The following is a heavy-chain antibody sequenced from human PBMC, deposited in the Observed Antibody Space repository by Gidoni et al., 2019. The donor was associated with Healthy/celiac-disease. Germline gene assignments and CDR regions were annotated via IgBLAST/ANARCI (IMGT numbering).Heavy chain of an antibody. CDR3: AKDQPPMIVVGASNWFDP. V-gene: IGHV3-23*04. J-gene: IGHJ5*02. CDR2: ISGSGGST. Sequence: EVQLVESGGGLVQPGGSLRLSCAASGFTFSSYAMSWVRQAPGKGLEWVSAISGSGGSTYYADSVKGRFTISRDNSKNTLYLQMNSLRAEDTAVYYCAKDQPPMIVVGASNWFDPWGQGTLVTVSS. CDR1: GFTFSSYA. D-gene: IGHD3-22*01.